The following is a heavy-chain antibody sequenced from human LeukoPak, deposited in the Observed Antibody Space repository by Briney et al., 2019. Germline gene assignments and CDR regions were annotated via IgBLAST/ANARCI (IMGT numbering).Heavy chain of an antibody. Sequence: SETLSLTCTVSGGSISSYYWSWIRQPPGKGLEWIGHIYYSGSTNYNPSLKSRVTISVDTSKNQFSLKLSSVTAADTAVYYCARLDRCGGDCYYLDPWGQGTLVTVSS. CDR1: GGSISSYY. CDR3: ARLDRCGGDCYYLDP. D-gene: IGHD2-21*02. J-gene: IGHJ5*02. CDR2: IYYSGST. V-gene: IGHV4-59*08.